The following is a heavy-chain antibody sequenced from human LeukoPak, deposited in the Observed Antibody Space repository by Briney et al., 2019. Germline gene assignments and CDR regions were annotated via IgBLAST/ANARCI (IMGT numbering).Heavy chain of an antibody. J-gene: IGHJ6*03. Sequence: SVKVSCKATGGTFSSYTISWVRQAPGQGLEWMGRIIPILGIANYAQKFQGRVTITADKSTSTAYMELSSLRSEDTAVYYCAASTAAAGILDYYYYYMDVWGKGTTVTVSS. D-gene: IGHD6-13*01. CDR3: AASTAAAGILDYYYYYMDV. CDR1: GGTFSSYT. V-gene: IGHV1-69*02. CDR2: IIPILGIA.